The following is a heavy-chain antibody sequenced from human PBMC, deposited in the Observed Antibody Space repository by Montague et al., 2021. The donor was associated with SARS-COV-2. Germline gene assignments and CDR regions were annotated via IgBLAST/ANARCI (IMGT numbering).Heavy chain of an antibody. CDR1: GGSVSSGFYY. CDR2: IYYTGSI. D-gene: IGHD2-15*01. Sequence: SETLSLTRTVSGGSVSSGFYYWNWIRQTPGKGLEWIGHIYYTGSINYXPSLKSRVTISVDASKTQFSLKLTSVTAADTAVYYCARETVLVPRVHDKWGQGVLVTVSS. CDR3: ARETVLVPRVHDK. V-gene: IGHV4-61*01. J-gene: IGHJ4*02.